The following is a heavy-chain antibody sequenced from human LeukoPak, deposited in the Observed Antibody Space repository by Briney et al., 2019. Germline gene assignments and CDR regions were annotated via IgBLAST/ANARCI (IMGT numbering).Heavy chain of an antibody. CDR3: ARLALGLFDY. Sequence: SETLSLTCAVYGGSFSGYYWGWIRQPPGKGLEWIGEINHSGSTNYNPSLKSRVTISVDTSKNQFSLKLSSVTAADTAVYYCARLALGLFDYWGQGTLVTVSS. J-gene: IGHJ4*02. V-gene: IGHV4-34*01. D-gene: IGHD7-27*01. CDR2: INHSGST. CDR1: GGSFSGYY.